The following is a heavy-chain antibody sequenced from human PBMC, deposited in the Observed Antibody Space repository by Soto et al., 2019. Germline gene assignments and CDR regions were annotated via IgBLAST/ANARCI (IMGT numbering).Heavy chain of an antibody. Sequence: GGSLRLSCAAFGITFSNYWMTWVRQAPGKGLEWVASIKQDGSDKYYVDSVKGRFTISRDSATNSLYLQMNSLRAEDTAVYYCGRDRSRVAYWGQGTLVTVSS. D-gene: IGHD3-10*01. CDR2: IKQDGSDK. J-gene: IGHJ4*02. CDR3: GRDRSRVAY. V-gene: IGHV3-7*01. CDR1: GITFSNYW.